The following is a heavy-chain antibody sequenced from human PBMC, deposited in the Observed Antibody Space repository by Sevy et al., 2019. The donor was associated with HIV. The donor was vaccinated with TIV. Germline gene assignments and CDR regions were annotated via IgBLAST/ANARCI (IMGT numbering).Heavy chain of an antibody. CDR3: AKGGQDTAMPIDFDY. J-gene: IGHJ4*02. CDR2: ISGSGGST. V-gene: IGHV3-23*01. Sequence: GGSLRLSCAASGFTFISYAMSWVRQAPGKGLEWVSAISGSGGSTYYADSVKGRFTISRDNSKNTLYLQMNSLRAEDTAVYYCAKGGQDTAMPIDFDYWGQGTLVTVSS. CDR1: GFTFISYA. D-gene: IGHD5-18*01.